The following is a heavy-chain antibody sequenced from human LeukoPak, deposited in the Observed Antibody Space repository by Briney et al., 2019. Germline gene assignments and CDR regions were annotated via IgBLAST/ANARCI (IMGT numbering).Heavy chain of an antibody. D-gene: IGHD3/OR15-3a*01. J-gene: IGHJ4*02. CDR1: GDSVSSTSDT. V-gene: IGHV6-1*01. CDR2: TYYRSKWYN. Sequence: SQTLSLTCAISGDSVSSTSDTWNWIRRSPSRGLEWLGRTYYRSKWYNDYAESVKSRITINADTSKNQISLQLHSVTPEDSAVYYCARTSNSGLVYYFDYWGQGTLVTVSS. CDR3: ARTSNSGLVYYFDY.